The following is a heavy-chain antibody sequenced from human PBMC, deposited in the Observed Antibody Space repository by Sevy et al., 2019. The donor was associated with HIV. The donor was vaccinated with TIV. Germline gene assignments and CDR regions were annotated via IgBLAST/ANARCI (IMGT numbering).Heavy chain of an antibody. CDR2: IRSKAYGATT. J-gene: IGHJ6*02. D-gene: IGHD3-10*01. CDR3: TRATYYYDSGSYYGMDV. Sequence: GGSLRLSCRAFGFNLGDYVMSWFRQAPGKGLSWVGFIRSKAYGATTEYAASVKGRVTIPRDDSKGIAYLQMNSLKTEDTGRYYCTRATYYYDSGSYYGMDVWGQGTTVTVSS. CDR1: GFNLGDYV. V-gene: IGHV3-49*03.